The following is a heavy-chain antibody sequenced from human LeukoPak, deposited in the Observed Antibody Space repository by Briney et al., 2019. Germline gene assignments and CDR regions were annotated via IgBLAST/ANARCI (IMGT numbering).Heavy chain of an antibody. J-gene: IGHJ1*01. CDR3: AKDRDYGDYGEYFQH. V-gene: IGHV3-30*02. CDR2: IRYDGSEG. D-gene: IGHD4-17*01. CDR1: GFTFSTYG. Sequence: GGSLRLSCAASGFTFSTYGMHWVRQAPGKGLDWVAFIRYDGSEGYYADSVKDRFTVSRDNSKNTLYLQMNSLRAEDTAVYYCAKDRDYGDYGEYFQHWGQGTLVTVSS.